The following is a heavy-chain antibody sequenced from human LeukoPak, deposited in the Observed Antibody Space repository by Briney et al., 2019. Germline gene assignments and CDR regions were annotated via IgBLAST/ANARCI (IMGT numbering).Heavy chain of an antibody. D-gene: IGHD3-22*01. J-gene: IGHJ1*01. V-gene: IGHV3-74*01. Sequence: SGGSLRLSCAASGFTFSTYWMHWVRQAPGKGLVWVSRIKSDGSTNYADSVKGRFTISRDNAKNTVSLQMNSLRPEDTGVYYCARAPSEIGGYYPEYFRHWGQGTLASVSS. CDR3: ARAPSEIGGYYPEYFRH. CDR1: GFTFSTYW. CDR2: IKSDGST.